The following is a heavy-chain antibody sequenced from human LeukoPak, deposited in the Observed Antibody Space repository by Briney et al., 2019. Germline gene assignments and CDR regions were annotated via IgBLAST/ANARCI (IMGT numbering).Heavy chain of an antibody. J-gene: IGHJ4*02. Sequence: ASVKVSCKASGYTFTSYGISWVRQAPGQGLEWMGWINPNSGGTNYAQKFQGRVTMTRDTSISTAYMELSRLRSDDTAVYYCARDILRYFEDWGQGTLVTVSS. CDR3: ARDILRYFED. CDR2: INPNSGGT. V-gene: IGHV1-2*02. D-gene: IGHD3-9*01. CDR1: GYTFTSYG.